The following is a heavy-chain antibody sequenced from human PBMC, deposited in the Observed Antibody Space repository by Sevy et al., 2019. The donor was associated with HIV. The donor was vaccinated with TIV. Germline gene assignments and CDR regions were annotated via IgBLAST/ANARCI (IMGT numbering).Heavy chain of an antibody. Sequence: SETLSLTCTVSGDSISGYYWSWIRQPPGKGLEWIGYIYYGGITNYNPSLKSRVTISADTSKNQISLNLSSVTAADTAVYYCANGISARLDYWGQGTLVTVSS. D-gene: IGHD6-6*01. J-gene: IGHJ4*02. CDR3: ANGISARLDY. V-gene: IGHV4-59*01. CDR2: IYYGGIT. CDR1: GDSISGYY.